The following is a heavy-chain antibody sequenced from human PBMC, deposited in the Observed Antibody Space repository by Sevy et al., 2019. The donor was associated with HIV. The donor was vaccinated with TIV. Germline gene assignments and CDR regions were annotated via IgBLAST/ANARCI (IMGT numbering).Heavy chain of an antibody. V-gene: IGHV4-34*01. J-gene: IGHJ4*02. CDR1: GGSFSDFY. CDR2: INHREVT. Sequence: SETLSLTCTVYGGSFSDFYWNWIRQSPGKGLEWIGEINHREVTNYNPSLKSRDTISADASNRQICLRLTSVTAADTAVYYCVRFDTKIKIFGVPRGAYWGPGTLVTVSS. CDR3: VRFDTKIKIFGVPRGAY. D-gene: IGHD3-3*01.